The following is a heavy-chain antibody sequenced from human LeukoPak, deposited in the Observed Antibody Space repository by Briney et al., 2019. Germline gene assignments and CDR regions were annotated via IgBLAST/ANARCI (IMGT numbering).Heavy chain of an antibody. CDR1: GYTFTSYG. V-gene: IGHV1-69*13. D-gene: IGHD6-19*01. Sequence: ASVKVSCKASGYTFTSYGISWVRQAPGQGLEWMGGIIPIFGTANYAQKFQGRVTITADESTSTAYMELSSLRSEDTAVYYCARDLESIAVAGNGGYWGQGTLVTVSS. CDR3: ARDLESIAVAGNGGY. CDR2: IIPIFGTA. J-gene: IGHJ4*02.